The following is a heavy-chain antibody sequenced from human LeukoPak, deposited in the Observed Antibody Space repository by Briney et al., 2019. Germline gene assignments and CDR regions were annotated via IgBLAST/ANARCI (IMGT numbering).Heavy chain of an antibody. J-gene: IGHJ5*02. CDR1: GFTFSDYY. V-gene: IGHV3-11*03. CDR2: ISSTSSYR. D-gene: IGHD6-13*01. CDR3: AKPRPSYSSSWYDH. Sequence: GGSLRLSCAASGFTFSDYYMSWIRQAPGKGLEWVSYISSTSSYRKYADSVKGRFTISRDNSKNTLYLQMNSLRAEDTAVYYCAKPRPSYSSSWYDHWGQGTLVTVSS.